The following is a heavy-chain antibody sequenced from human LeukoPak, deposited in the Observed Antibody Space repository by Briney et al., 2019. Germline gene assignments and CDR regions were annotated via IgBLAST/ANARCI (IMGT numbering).Heavy chain of an antibody. CDR1: GFSCSNAW. CDR2: LKSNTDGGTT. Sequence: AGYLRCSCAASGFSCSNAWMSWLRQAPGHGLEWVGRLKSNTDGGTTDYAAPVKGRFTISRDDAKNTLYLQMNSLKTEDTAVYYCTTVLTNDYYYMDVWGKGTTVTVSS. CDR3: TTVLTNDYYYMDV. J-gene: IGHJ6*03. D-gene: IGHD2-21*02. V-gene: IGHV3-15*01.